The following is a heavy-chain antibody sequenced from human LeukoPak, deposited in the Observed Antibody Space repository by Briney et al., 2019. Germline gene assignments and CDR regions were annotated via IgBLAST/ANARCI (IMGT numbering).Heavy chain of an antibody. Sequence: GGSLRLSCAASGFTFSNHWMHWVRQTPEKGLVWVSNISPDGSRTDYADSVKGRFTISRDNAENTLYLQMNSLRAEDTAVYYCATHLGSSYYYYYYGMDVWGQGTTVTVSS. CDR2: ISPDGSRT. CDR1: GFTFSNHW. J-gene: IGHJ6*02. D-gene: IGHD3-10*01. CDR3: ATHLGSSYYYYYYGMDV. V-gene: IGHV3-74*01.